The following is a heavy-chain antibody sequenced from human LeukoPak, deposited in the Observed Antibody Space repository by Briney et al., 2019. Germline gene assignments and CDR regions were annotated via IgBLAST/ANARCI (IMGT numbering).Heavy chain of an antibody. CDR3: ARRGGNGDWYFDL. Sequence: PSETLSLTCTVSGGSISSYYWNWIRQPPGKGLKWIGYIHYIESTNSNPSLKSRVTISVDTSKNQFSLKLSSVTAADTAVYYCARRGGNGDWYFDLWGRGTLVTVSS. CDR2: IHYIEST. CDR1: GGSISSYY. D-gene: IGHD1-26*01. V-gene: IGHV4-59*08. J-gene: IGHJ2*01.